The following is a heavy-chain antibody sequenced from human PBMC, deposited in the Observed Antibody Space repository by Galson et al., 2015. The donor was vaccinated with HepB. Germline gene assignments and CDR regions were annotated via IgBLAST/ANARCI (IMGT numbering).Heavy chain of an antibody. V-gene: IGHV3-66*01. D-gene: IGHD2-2*01. CDR1: GFTVSSKY. Sequence: SLRLSCAASGFTVSSKYMSWVRQAPGKGLEWASLFYRSGSTYYADSVKGRFTISRDNSKNTLYLQMNSLRAEDTAVYYCAMNIVVVPAATDCWGQGTLVTVSS. J-gene: IGHJ4*02. CDR3: AMNIVVVPAATDC. CDR2: FYRSGST.